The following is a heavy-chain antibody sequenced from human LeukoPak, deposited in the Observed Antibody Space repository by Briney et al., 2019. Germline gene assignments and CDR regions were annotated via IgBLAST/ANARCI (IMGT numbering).Heavy chain of an antibody. Sequence: ASVKVSCKASGYTFTGYYMHWVRQAPGQGLEWMGRINPNSGGTNYAQKFQGRATMTRDTSISTAYMELSRLRSDDTAVYYCARGIAVAGTTPNFDYWGQGTLVTVSS. J-gene: IGHJ4*02. V-gene: IGHV1-2*06. CDR3: ARGIAVAGTTPNFDY. D-gene: IGHD6-19*01. CDR2: INPNSGGT. CDR1: GYTFTGYY.